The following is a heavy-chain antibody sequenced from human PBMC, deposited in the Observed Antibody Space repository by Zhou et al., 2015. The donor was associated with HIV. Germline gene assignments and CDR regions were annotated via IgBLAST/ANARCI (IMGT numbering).Heavy chain of an antibody. J-gene: IGHJ3*02. Sequence: QVQLVQSGAEVKKPGSSVKVSCKASGGTFSSYAISWVRQAPGQGLEWMGGISPIFGTANYAQKFQGRVTITADRSTNTAYMELSSLTSEDTAIYFCARSSVNHENAFDIWGQGTNVIVSP. CDR2: ISPIFGTA. CDR3: ARSSVNHENAFDI. V-gene: IGHV1-69*06. CDR1: GGTFSSYA. D-gene: IGHD3-22*01.